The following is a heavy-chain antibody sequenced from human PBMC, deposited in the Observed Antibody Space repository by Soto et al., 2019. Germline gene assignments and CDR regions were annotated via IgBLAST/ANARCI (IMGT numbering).Heavy chain of an antibody. J-gene: IGHJ6*02. Sequence: PGGSLRLSCAASGFTFSSYEMNWVRQAPGKGLEWVSYISSSGITIYYADSVKGRFTISRDNAKNSLYLQMNSLRVEDTAVYYCAREGYDIVVGPYYYYGMDLWGQGNTLTV. D-gene: IGHD2-2*01. V-gene: IGHV3-48*03. CDR2: ISSSGITI. CDR1: GFTFSSYE. CDR3: AREGYDIVVGPYYYYGMDL.